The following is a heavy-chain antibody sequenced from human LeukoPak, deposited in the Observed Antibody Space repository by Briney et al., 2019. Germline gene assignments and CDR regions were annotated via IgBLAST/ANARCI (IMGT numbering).Heavy chain of an antibody. D-gene: IGHD5-12*01. CDR3: AKDTVKVTTIRRVPHYMDV. CDR1: GFTFNVYS. J-gene: IGHJ6*03. V-gene: IGHV3-48*01. CDR2: ISSSLDSSM. Sequence: GGSLRLSCAASGFTFNVYSMNWVRQAPGKGLEWVSFISSSLDSSMYYADSVKGRFIISRDNSKNTLYLQMNSLRAEDTAVYYCAKDTVKVTTIRRVPHYMDVWGKGTTVTISS.